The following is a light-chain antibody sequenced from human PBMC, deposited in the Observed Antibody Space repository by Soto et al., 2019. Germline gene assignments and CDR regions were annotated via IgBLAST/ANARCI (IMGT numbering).Light chain of an antibody. CDR3: QQRLHWPIT. CDR1: QTVGRF. Sequence: DIVLTQSPATLSLSPGDSVTLSCRASQTVGRFLSWYQHSPGRGPRLLVYDASNRATGVPARFSGSGSETDFTLTISSLEPEDFAVYYCQQRLHWPITFGQGTRLEIK. V-gene: IGKV3-11*01. CDR2: DAS. J-gene: IGKJ5*01.